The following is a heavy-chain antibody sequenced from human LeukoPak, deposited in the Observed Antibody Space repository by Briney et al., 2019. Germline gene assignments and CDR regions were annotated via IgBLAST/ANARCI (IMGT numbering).Heavy chain of an antibody. CDR1: GGSISSYY. J-gene: IGHJ3*02. D-gene: IGHD3-22*01. CDR2: IYTSGST. CDR3: ARARNYYDSSDYYYEGDAFDI. V-gene: IGHV4-4*07. Sequence: SETLSLTCTVSGGSISSYYWSWIRQPAGKGLEWIGRIYTSGSTNYNPSLKSRVTMSVDTSKNQFSLKLSSVTAADTAVYFCARARNYYDSSDYYYEGDAFDIWGQGTMVTVSS.